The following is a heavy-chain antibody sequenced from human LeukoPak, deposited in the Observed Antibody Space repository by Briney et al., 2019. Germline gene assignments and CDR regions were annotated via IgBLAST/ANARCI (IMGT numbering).Heavy chain of an antibody. CDR3: ARRRLGYYFGY. J-gene: IGHJ4*02. Sequence: SETLSLTCGVYGGSFSGYYWSWIRQPPGKGLEWIGEIDPRGSTNYNPSLKSRVTLSADTSKNQFSLTLNSVTAADTAVYYCARRRLGYYFGYWGQGTLVTVSS. D-gene: IGHD5-24*01. CDR1: GGSFSGYY. CDR2: IDPRGST. V-gene: IGHV4-34*01.